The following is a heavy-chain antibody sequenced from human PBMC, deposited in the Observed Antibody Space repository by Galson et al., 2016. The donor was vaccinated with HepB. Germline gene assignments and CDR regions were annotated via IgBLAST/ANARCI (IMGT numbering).Heavy chain of an antibody. Sequence: SETLSLTCAVSGGSISSSEWWTLVRKSPGKGLEWIGEIYHDGSTNFNPSLKSRIIMSIDKSKNQFSLELSSVTAADTAIYYCARAISGFDSWGQGILVTVSS. CDR2: IYHDGST. CDR1: GGSISSSEW. J-gene: IGHJ4*02. CDR3: ARAISGFDS. V-gene: IGHV4-4*02. D-gene: IGHD1-26*01.